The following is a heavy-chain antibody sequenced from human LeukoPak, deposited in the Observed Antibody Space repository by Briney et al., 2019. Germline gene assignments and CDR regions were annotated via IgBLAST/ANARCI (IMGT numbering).Heavy chain of an antibody. CDR2: IIPIYGTA. CDR1: GGTFRNYA. J-gene: IGHJ6*03. D-gene: IGHD4-11*01. CDR3: ARDLGDSNYYYYMDV. Sequence: SVNVSFKPSGGTFRNYAISWVRQAPGQGLEWMGGIIPIYGTANYAQKFQGRVTITTDESKSTAYMELSSLRSEDTAVYYWARDLGDSNYYYYMDVWGKGTTVTVSS. V-gene: IGHV1-69*05.